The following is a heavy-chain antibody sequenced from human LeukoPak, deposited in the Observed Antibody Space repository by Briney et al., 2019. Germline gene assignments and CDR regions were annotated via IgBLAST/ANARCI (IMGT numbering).Heavy chain of an antibody. CDR1: GFTFSSYS. CDR2: ISGSSSTI. D-gene: IGHD6-13*01. CDR3: AKFHSNIWYTWIDY. V-gene: IGHV3-48*01. Sequence: GGSLRLSCAASGFTFSSYSMNWVRQAPGKGLEWVSYISGSSSTIYYADSVKGRFTISRDNAKNSLYLQMNSLRAEDTAVYYCAKFHSNIWYTWIDYWGPGTLVTGSS. J-gene: IGHJ4*02.